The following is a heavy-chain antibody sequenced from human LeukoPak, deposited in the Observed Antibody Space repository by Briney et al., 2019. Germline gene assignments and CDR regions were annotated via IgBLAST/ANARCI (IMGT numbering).Heavy chain of an antibody. D-gene: IGHD5-24*01. CDR1: GGSISSYY. CDR3: ARGIREMATPRALFDY. Sequence: PSETLSLTCTVSGGSISSYYWSWIRQPPGKGLEWIGYIYYSGSANYNPSLKSRVTISVDTSKNQFSLKLSSVTAADTAVYYCARGIREMATPRALFDYWGQGTLVTVSS. V-gene: IGHV4-59*01. J-gene: IGHJ4*02. CDR2: IYYSGSA.